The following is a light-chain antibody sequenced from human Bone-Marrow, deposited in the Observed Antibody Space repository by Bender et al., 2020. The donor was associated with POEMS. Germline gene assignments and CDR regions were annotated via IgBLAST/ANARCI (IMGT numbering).Light chain of an antibody. Sequence: QSALTQPASVSGSPGQSITISCTGTSSDIGGYNYVSWYQQHPGKAPKLIIYDVSNRPSGVSNHFSGSKSGNTASLTISGLQAEDEAHYYCSSYTTPTTRVFGGGTKLTVL. CDR1: SSDIGGYNY. CDR2: DVS. J-gene: IGLJ3*02. CDR3: SSYTTPTTRV. V-gene: IGLV2-14*03.